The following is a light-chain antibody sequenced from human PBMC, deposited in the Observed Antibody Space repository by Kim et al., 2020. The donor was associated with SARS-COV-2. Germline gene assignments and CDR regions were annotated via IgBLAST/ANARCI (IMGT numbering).Light chain of an antibody. CDR2: LGS. Sequence: DIMMTQSPLSLPVTPGEPASISCRSSQSLLHSNGYNYLDWYLQKPGQSPQLLIYLGSYRASGVPDRFSGSGSGTDFTLKISRVEAEDVGVYYCMQTLQTPQITFGQGTRLEIK. V-gene: IGKV2-28*01. CDR1: QSLLHSNGYNY. J-gene: IGKJ5*01. CDR3: MQTLQTPQIT.